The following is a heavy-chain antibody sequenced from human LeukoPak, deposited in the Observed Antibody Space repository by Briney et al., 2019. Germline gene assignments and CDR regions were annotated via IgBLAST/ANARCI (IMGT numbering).Heavy chain of an antibody. CDR3: APCPYYDFWRGYYPARSEEWFDP. D-gene: IGHD3-3*01. CDR2: IYCCGST. Sequence: SETLSLTCTVSGGSISSYYWSWIRRPPAKGLGWVGSIYCCGSTCYNPCLKSRVTMLVDTSKNQFSLKLSSVTAADTAVYYCAPCPYYDFWRGYYPARSEEWFDPWGQGTLVTVSS. CDR1: GGSISSYY. J-gene: IGHJ5*02. V-gene: IGHV4-59*04.